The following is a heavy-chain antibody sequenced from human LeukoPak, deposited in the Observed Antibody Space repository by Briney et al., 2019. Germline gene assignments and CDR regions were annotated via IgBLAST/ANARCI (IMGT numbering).Heavy chain of an antibody. V-gene: IGHV3-23*01. CDR1: KFHNYS. CDR3: AKDRGWSTGYSGSYLTV. J-gene: IGHJ4*02. Sequence: GGSLRLSCATSKFHNYSLHWVRQAPGKGLEWVSAISGSGGSTYYADSVKGRFTISRDNSKNTLYLQMNSLRAEDTAVYYCAKDRGWSTGYSGSYLTVWGQGTLVTVSS. D-gene: IGHD1-26*01. CDR2: ISGSGGST.